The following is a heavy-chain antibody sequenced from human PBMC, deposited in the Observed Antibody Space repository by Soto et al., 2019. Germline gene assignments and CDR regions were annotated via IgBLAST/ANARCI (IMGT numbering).Heavy chain of an antibody. CDR1: GGSLSSSAYS. Sequence: PSETLSLTCAVSGGSLSSSAYSWSWIRQPPGKGLEWIGFIYQSGSTYYNPSLKSRLTMSLDRPRNQFSLKLSSVTAADTAVYYCARRGSSGWYYAYWGQGTLVTVSS. D-gene: IGHD6-19*01. J-gene: IGHJ4*02. CDR3: ARRGSSGWYYAY. V-gene: IGHV4-30-2*01. CDR2: IYQSGST.